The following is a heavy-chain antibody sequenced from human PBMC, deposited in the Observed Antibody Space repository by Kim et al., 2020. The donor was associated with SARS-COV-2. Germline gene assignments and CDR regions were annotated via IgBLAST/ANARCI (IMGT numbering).Heavy chain of an antibody. CDR3: ARGAIGDY. D-gene: IGHD3-16*01. J-gene: IGHJ4*02. V-gene: IGHV3-72*01. CDR2: NSYTP. Sequence: NSYTPDYAASVKGRFSISRDDSNNALYLQMNSLKIEDTAVYYCARGAIGDYWGQGTLVTVSS.